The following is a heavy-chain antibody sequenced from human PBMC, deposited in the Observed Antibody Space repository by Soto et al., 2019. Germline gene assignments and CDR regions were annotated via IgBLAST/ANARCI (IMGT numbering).Heavy chain of an antibody. CDR2: ISWDGGST. Sequence: EVQLVESGGVVVQPGGSLRLSCAASGFTFDDYTMHWVRQAPGKGLEWVSLISWDGGSTYYADSVKGRFTIPRDNSKNPLYLQINSRRTKNTALYYCAKDKNPPPSIAVAGPYYYYGMDVWGQGTTVTVSS. D-gene: IGHD6-19*01. CDR1: GFTFDDYT. CDR3: AKDKNPPPSIAVAGPYYYYGMDV. J-gene: IGHJ6*02. V-gene: IGHV3-43*01.